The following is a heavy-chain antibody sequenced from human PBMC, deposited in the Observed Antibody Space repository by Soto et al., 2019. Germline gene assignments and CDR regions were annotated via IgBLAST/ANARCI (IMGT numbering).Heavy chain of an antibody. CDR1: GGSFSGYY. CDR2: INHSGSP. Sequence: PSETLSLTCAVYGGSFSGYYWSWLRQPPGKGLEWIGEINHSGSPNYNPSLKRRVTISVDTSKNQFSLKMTSVTAADTAVYYCATANWRHHYSDPSGPGTLVTVFS. J-gene: IGHJ5*02. V-gene: IGHV4-34*01. D-gene: IGHD1-1*01. CDR3: ATANWRHHYSDP.